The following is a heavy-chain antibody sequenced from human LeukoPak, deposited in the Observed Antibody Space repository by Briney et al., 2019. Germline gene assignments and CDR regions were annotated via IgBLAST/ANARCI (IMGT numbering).Heavy chain of an antibody. D-gene: IGHD3-22*01. CDR2: IYHSGST. V-gene: IGHV4-59*08. Sequence: SETLSLTCTVSGGSISSYYWSWIRQPPGKGLEWIGSIYHSGSTYYNPSLKSRVTISVDTSKNQFSLKLSSVTAADTAVYYCARGPRRDYNSSDYPPYYFDYWGQGTLVTVSS. J-gene: IGHJ4*02. CDR3: ARGPRRDYNSSDYPPYYFDY. CDR1: GGSISSYY.